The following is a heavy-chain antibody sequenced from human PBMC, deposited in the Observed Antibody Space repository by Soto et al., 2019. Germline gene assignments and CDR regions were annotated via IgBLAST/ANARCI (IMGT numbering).Heavy chain of an antibody. CDR2: IYYSGNT. D-gene: IGHD5-18*01. J-gene: IGHJ5*02. Sequence: SETLSLTCTVSGGSVSSGDYYWSWIRQPPGKGLEWIGYIYYSGNTNYNPSLKSRVIISVDTSKNLFSLKLTSVTAADTAVCYCARIPVDTSMIYWLDPWGQGTLVTVSS. CDR1: GGSVSSGDYY. CDR3: ARIPVDTSMIYWLDP. V-gene: IGHV4-61*08.